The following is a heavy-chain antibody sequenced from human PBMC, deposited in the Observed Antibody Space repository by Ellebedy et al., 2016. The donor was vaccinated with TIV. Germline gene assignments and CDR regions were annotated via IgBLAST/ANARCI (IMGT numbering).Heavy chain of an antibody. CDR2: ISAYNGNT. CDR3: AREGGYDILTGLSGFDP. J-gene: IGHJ5*02. Sequence: AASVKVSCKASGYTFTSYGISWVRQAPGQGLEWMGWISAYNGNTNYAQKLQGRVTMTTDTSTSTAYMELRSLRSDDTAVYYCAREGGYDILTGLSGFDPWGQGTLVTVSS. D-gene: IGHD3-9*01. V-gene: IGHV1-18*04. CDR1: GYTFTSYG.